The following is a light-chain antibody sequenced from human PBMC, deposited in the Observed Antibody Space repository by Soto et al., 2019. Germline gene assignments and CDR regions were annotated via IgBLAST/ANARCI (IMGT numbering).Light chain of an antibody. CDR3: QQYNSYLLT. CDR2: DAS. Sequence: EIQLTQSPSFLSASVGDRVTITCRASQDISNYLAWYQQKPGKAPKFLIYDASSLESGVPSRFRGSGSGTEFTLTISSLKPDDFETYYCQQYNSYLLTFGGGTKVDIK. CDR1: QDISNY. J-gene: IGKJ4*01. V-gene: IGKV1-9*01.